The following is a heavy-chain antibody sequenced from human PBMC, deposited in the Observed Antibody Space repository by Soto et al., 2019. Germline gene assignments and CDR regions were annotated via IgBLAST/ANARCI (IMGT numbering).Heavy chain of an antibody. V-gene: IGHV1-18*01. CDR2: LSPYDGTT. CDR1: GYTFTNYG. Sequence: QVQLVQSGAEVKKPGASVKVSCKVSGYTFTNYGISWVRQTPGQGLEWMGWLSPYDGTTNYAQKPDGRVTMTTDTSTSTAYMELSSLRSDDTAVYYCARDVGHYYAGSGYQIYFAYWGQGTLVTISS. D-gene: IGHD3-22*01. CDR3: ARDVGHYYAGSGYQIYFAY. J-gene: IGHJ4*02.